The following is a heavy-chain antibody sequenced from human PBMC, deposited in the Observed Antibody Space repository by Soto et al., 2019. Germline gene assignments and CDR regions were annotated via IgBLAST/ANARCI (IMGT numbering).Heavy chain of an antibody. D-gene: IGHD4-4*01. J-gene: IGHJ4*02. CDR2: LESTESGGAT. CDR3: ARERQVKFDY. CDR1: GIILSDTW. Sequence: PGGSLRLSCAASGIILSDTWMNWVRQAPGKGLEWVGRLESTESGGATDFASTVKGRFTVSRDDSKNTLSLHMTSLQPEDTALYYCARERQVKFDYWGQGTLVTVSS. V-gene: IGHV3-15*04.